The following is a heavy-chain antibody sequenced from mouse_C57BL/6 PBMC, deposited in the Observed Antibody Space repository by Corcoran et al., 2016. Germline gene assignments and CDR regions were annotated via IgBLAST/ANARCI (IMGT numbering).Heavy chain of an antibody. D-gene: IGHD3-2*02. CDR2: INTYSGVP. CDR1: GYTFTTYG. V-gene: IGHV9-3*01. Sequence: QIQLVQSGPELKKPGETVKISCKASGYTFTTYGMSWVKQAPGKGLKWMGGINTYSGVPTYADDFKGRFAFSLETSASTAYLQINNLKNEDTATYFCANLDSSGYGFYAMDYWGQGTSVTVSS. CDR3: ANLDSSGYGFYAMDY. J-gene: IGHJ4*01.